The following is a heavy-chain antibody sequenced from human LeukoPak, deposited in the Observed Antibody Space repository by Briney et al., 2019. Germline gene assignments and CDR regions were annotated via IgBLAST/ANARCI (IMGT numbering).Heavy chain of an antibody. CDR2: IIPILGIA. J-gene: IGHJ6*02. V-gene: IGHV1-69*04. Sequence: ASVKVSCKASGGTFSSYAISWVRQAPGQGLERMGRIIPILGIANYAQKFQGRVTITADKSTSTAYMELSSLRSEDTAVYSCARPQSNFYGMDVWGQGTTVTVSS. CDR1: GGTFSSYA. D-gene: IGHD2-8*01. CDR3: ARPQSNFYGMDV.